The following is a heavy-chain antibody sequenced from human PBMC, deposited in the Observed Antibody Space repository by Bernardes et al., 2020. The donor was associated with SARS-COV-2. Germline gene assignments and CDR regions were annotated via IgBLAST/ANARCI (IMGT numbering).Heavy chain of an antibody. CDR2: ISAGAIST. CDR3: AKDRIVGALGYAFDI. Sequence: GGSLRLSCAASGSTFSSYAMSWVRQAPGKGLEWVSAISAGAISTNYADSVKGRFTVSRDNSKNTLYLQMNSLRAEDAAVYYCAKDRIVGALGYAFDIWGQGTRVTVSS. CDR1: GSTFSSYA. D-gene: IGHD1-26*01. J-gene: IGHJ3*02. V-gene: IGHV3-23*01.